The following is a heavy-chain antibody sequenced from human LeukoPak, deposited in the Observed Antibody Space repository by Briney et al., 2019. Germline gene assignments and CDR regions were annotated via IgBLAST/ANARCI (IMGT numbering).Heavy chain of an antibody. Sequence: GGSLRLSCAASGFTFSSYAMSWVRQAPGKGLEWVSAISGSGGSTYYADSVKGRFTISRDNSKNTLYLQMNSLGAEDTAVYYCAKDSRITIFGVVTHLKYNWFDPWGQGTLVTVSS. CDR2: ISGSGGST. CDR1: GFTFSSYA. V-gene: IGHV3-23*01. CDR3: AKDSRITIFGVVTHLKYNWFDP. J-gene: IGHJ5*02. D-gene: IGHD3-3*01.